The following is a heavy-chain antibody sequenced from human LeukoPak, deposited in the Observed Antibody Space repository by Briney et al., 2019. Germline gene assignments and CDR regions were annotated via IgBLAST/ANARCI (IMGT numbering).Heavy chain of an antibody. Sequence: PGGSLRLSCAASGFTFSSYAMSWVRQAPGKGLEWVSAISGSGGSTYYADSVKGRFTISRDNSKNTLYLQMTSMIAEDTAVYYCAKENGDYGDYGALDYWGQGTLVTVSS. V-gene: IGHV3-23*01. CDR1: GFTFSSYA. D-gene: IGHD4-17*01. CDR2: ISGSGGST. CDR3: AKENGDYGDYGALDY. J-gene: IGHJ4*02.